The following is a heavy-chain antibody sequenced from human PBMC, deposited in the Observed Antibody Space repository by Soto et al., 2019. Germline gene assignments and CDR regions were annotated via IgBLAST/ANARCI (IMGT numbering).Heavy chain of an antibody. CDR3: ARELFPSNWFDP. J-gene: IGHJ5*02. CDR2: IYHSGST. Sequence: QLQLQESGSGLVKPSQTLSITCAVSGGSISSGGYSWSWIRQPPGKGLEWIGYIYHSGSTYYNPSLKSRVTIAVDRSKNQFSLKLSSVTAADTAVYYCARELFPSNWFDPWGQGTLVTVSS. CDR1: GGSISSGGYS. V-gene: IGHV4-30-2*01. D-gene: IGHD3-3*01.